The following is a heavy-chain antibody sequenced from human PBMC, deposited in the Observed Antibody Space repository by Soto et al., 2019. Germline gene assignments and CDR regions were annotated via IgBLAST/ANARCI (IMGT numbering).Heavy chain of an antibody. CDR3: ARLHGYCISSSCHGHYAMDV. D-gene: IGHD2-2*01. Sequence: LSLTCTVSGGSISSSIYYWGWIRQPPGKGLEWIGSIYYSGSTYYNPSLKSRVTISVDTSKNQFSLKLSSVTAADTAVYYCARLHGYCISSSCHGHYAMDVWGQGTTVTVSS. J-gene: IGHJ6*02. CDR2: IYYSGST. V-gene: IGHV4-39*01. CDR1: GGSISSSIYY.